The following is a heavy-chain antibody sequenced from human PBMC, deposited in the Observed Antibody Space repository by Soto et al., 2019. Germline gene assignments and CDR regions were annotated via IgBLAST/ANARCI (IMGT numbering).Heavy chain of an antibody. CDR2: VAAGGGHT. J-gene: IGHJ4*02. CDR3: ARRTSFLGAFDY. D-gene: IGHD3-16*02. V-gene: IGHV3-23*01. CDR1: GFSFDKYA. Sequence: PGGSLRLSCVASGFSFDKYAMAWVRQAPGKGLEWVSHVAAGGGHTYYAESVKGRFTISRDNSKNTLFLQINTLRADDTATYFCARRTSFLGAFDYWGQGVLVTVSS.